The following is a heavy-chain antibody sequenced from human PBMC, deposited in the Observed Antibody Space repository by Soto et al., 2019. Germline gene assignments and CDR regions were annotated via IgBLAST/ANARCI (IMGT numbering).Heavy chain of an antibody. CDR3: ARGLYYYDSSGYSPDY. CDR1: GFSISTGYY. V-gene: IGHV4-38-2*01. Sequence: SETLSLTCAVSGFSISTGYYCGWIRQPPGKGLEWIATIYHSGTTYSNPSLKSRVTISVDTSKNQFSLKLSSVTAADTAVYYCARGLYYYDSSGYSPDYWGLGTLVTSPQ. CDR2: IYHSGTT. J-gene: IGHJ4*02. D-gene: IGHD3-22*01.